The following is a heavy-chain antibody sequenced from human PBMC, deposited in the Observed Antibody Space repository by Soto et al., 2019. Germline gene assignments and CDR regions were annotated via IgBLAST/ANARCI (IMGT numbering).Heavy chain of an antibody. CDR3: ASMPIAAASYFDY. CDR1: GGSVRRAGYY. D-gene: IGHD6-25*01. V-gene: IGHV4-31*11. J-gene: IGHJ4*02. Sequence: QVQLQEPGPGLVKSSQTLSLTCAVSGGSVRRAGYYWSWIRHLTWKDLEWIGFIYYSGSTQYNPYLKGRVTISLDTSKNQFSLRLSSVTAADTALYFCASMPIAAASYFDYWGQGKLGAVSS. CDR2: IYYSGST.